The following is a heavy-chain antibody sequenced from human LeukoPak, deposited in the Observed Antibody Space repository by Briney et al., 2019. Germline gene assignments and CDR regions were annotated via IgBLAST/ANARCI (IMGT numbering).Heavy chain of an antibody. Sequence: PGGSLRLSCAASGFTFSNYKKNWVRQAPGKGGEWGSYISSSGRNIYYTDSVKGRFTISRDNAKNSLYLQMNSLRAEDTAVYYCARDFGYFWGQGTLVTVSS. V-gene: IGHV3-48*03. CDR3: ARDFGYF. J-gene: IGHJ4*02. CDR1: GFTFSNYK. CDR2: ISSSGRNI. D-gene: IGHD3-22*01.